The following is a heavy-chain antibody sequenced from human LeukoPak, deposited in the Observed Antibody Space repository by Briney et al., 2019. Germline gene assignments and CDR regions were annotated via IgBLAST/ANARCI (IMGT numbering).Heavy chain of an antibody. Sequence: PGGSLRLSCAASGFTFSSYGMHWVRQAPGKGLEWVAVISYDGSNKYYADSVKGRFTISRDNSKNTLYLQMNSLRAEDTAVYYCAKDRYSDYVGYFDYWGQGTLVTVSS. CDR3: AKDRYSDYVGYFDY. CDR1: GFTFSSYG. V-gene: IGHV3-30*18. CDR2: ISYDGSNK. J-gene: IGHJ4*02. D-gene: IGHD4-11*01.